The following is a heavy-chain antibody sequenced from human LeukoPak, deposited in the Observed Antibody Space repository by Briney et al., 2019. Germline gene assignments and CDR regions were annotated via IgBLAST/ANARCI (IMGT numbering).Heavy chain of an antibody. V-gene: IGHV4-59*08. J-gene: IGHJ4*02. CDR2: ISDIGSI. Sequence: SETLSLTCTVSGGSISSYYWSWIRQPPGTGLEWIAYISDIGSINYNPSLKSRVTISLDTSKNQFPLKLSSVTAADTAVYYCAGHHPRNTVDFWGQGTLVTVSS. D-gene: IGHD2/OR15-2a*01. CDR3: AGHHPRNTVDF. CDR1: GGSISSYY.